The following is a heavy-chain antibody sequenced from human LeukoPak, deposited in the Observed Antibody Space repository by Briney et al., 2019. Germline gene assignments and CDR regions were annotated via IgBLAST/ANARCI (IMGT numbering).Heavy chain of an antibody. V-gene: IGHV4-34*01. CDR1: GGSFSGYY. D-gene: IGHD4-23*01. CDR2: INHSGST. Sequence: PSETLSLTCAVYGGSFSGYYWSWIRQPPGKGLEWIGEINHSGSTNYNPSLKSRVTISVDTSKNQFSLKLSSVTAADTAVYYCARYYGGNSPYYYYGMDVWGQGTTVTVCS. J-gene: IGHJ6*02. CDR3: ARYYGGNSPYYYYGMDV.